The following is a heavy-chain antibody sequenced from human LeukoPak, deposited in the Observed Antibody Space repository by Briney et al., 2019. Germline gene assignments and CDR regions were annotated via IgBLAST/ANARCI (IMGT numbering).Heavy chain of an antibody. J-gene: IGHJ6*03. CDR2: ICSRSSTI. D-gene: IGHD6-6*01. V-gene: IGHV3-48*01. CDR3: AREDSSSSGVGYYYYMDV. CDR1: GFTFSNYN. Sequence: GGSLRLSCAASGFTFSNYNMNWVRQAPGKGREWVSYICSRSSTIYYADSVKGRFTISRDNAKNSLYVQMNSLRAEDTAVYYCAREDSSSSGVGYYYYMDVWGKGTTVTVSS.